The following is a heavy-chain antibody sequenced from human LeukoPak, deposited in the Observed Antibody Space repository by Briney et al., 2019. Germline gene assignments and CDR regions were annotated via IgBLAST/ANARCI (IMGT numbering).Heavy chain of an antibody. CDR3: AKIYSSSPRVYYFDY. J-gene: IGHJ4*02. Sequence: PGGSLRLSCAASGFTFSSYAMSWVRQAPGKGLEWVSAISGSGGSTYYADSVKGRFTISRDNSKNTLYLQMNSLRAEDTAVYYCAKIYSSSPRVYYFDYWGQGTLVTVSS. V-gene: IGHV3-23*01. CDR2: ISGSGGST. D-gene: IGHD6-6*01. CDR1: GFTFSSYA.